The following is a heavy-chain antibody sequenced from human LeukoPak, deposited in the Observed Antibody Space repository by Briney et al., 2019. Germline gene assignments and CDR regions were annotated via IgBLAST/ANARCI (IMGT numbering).Heavy chain of an antibody. CDR1: GFTVSSSY. CDR2: IYSDETT. V-gene: IGHV3-53*01. CDR3: ARGPPKAYGSGNYFDY. Sequence: GGSLRLFCASSGFTVSSSYMTWVRQAPGKGLEWVSIIYSDETTYYADSVKGRFTISRDNSKNALYLQMNSLRADDTAVYYCARGPPKAYGSGNYFDYWGPGTLVTVSS. J-gene: IGHJ4*02. D-gene: IGHD3-10*01.